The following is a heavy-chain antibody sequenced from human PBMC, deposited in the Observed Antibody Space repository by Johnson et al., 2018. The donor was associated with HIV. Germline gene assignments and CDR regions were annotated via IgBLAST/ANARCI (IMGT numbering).Heavy chain of an antibody. J-gene: IGHJ3*02. CDR2: ISGSGGST. CDR3: ARPILRWRDDAFDI. D-gene: IGHD4-23*01. V-gene: IGHV3-23*04. CDR1: GFTFDDYA. Sequence: VQLVESGGGLVQPGRSLRLSCAGSGFTFDDYAMHWVRQAPGKGLEWVSAISGSGGSTYYADSVKGRFTISRDNSKNTLYLQMNSLRAGDTAVYYCARPILRWRDDAFDIWGQGTMGTVSS.